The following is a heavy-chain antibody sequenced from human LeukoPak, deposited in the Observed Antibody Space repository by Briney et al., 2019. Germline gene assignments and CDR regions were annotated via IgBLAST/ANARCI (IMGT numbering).Heavy chain of an antibody. CDR3: ARDRARGYSGYDGAFDI. CDR2: IYTSGIT. J-gene: IGHJ3*02. D-gene: IGHD5-12*01. CDR1: GGSITSTTYY. Sequence: SETLSLTCTVSGGSITSTTYYWSWIRQPAGKGPEWIGRIYTSGITAYNPSLESRVTISIDTSKNQFSLKLSSVTAADTAVYYCARDRARGYSGYDGAFDIWGQGTKVTVSS. V-gene: IGHV4-61*02.